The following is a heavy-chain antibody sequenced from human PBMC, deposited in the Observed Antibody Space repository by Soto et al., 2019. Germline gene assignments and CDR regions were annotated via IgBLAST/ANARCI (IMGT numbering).Heavy chain of an antibody. D-gene: IGHD4-17*01. Sequence: SETLSLTCIVSVGSISGSSCYWGWIRQPPGKGLEWIGSFYYSGGTYYNPSLKSRVTISVDTSKNQFSLKLSSVTAADTAVYYCAKHYGLYYFYYGLDVWGQGTTVTVS. CDR1: VGSISGSSCY. V-gene: IGHV4-39*01. CDR3: AKHYGLYYFYYGLDV. J-gene: IGHJ6*02. CDR2: FYYSGGT.